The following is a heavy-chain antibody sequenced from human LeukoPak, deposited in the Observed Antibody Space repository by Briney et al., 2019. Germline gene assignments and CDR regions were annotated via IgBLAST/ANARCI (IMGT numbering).Heavy chain of an antibody. Sequence: ASVKVSCRASGYSFTTYGISWLRRAPGQGLEWLGWISPYNGNTKYAQKLQGRVTMTTDTSTSTAYMELRSLRSDDTAVYYCAREEVSRYFDWLLLYHMGVGGKGTTVTVSS. CDR2: ISPYNGNT. J-gene: IGHJ6*03. CDR1: GYSFTTYG. D-gene: IGHD3-9*01. CDR3: AREEVSRYFDWLLLYHMGV. V-gene: IGHV1-18*01.